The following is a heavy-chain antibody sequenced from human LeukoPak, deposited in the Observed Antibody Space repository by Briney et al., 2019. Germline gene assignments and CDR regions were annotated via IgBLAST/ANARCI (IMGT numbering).Heavy chain of an antibody. CDR1: GVSISSYY. Sequence: SETLSLTCTVSGVSISSYYWSWLRQPPGKGLEWIGYIYYSGSTNYNPSLKSRVTISVDTSKNQFSLKLSSVTAADTAVYYCASSALRSYYDFDYWGQGTLVTVSS. CDR2: IYYSGST. CDR3: ASSALRSYYDFDY. J-gene: IGHJ4*02. D-gene: IGHD1-26*01. V-gene: IGHV4-59*01.